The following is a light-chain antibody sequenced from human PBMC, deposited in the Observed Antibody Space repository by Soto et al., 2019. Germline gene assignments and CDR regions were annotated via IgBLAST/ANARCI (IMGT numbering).Light chain of an antibody. CDR3: QQYGSSPRT. CDR1: QFLSSY. Sequence: EVVFTQSPATLSLSPVERATLPCRASQFLSSYLAWYQQKPGQAPRLLIYGASSRATGIPDRFSGSGSGTDFTLTISRLEPEDFAVNYCQQYGSSPRTFGQGTKVDI. J-gene: IGKJ1*01. V-gene: IGKV3-20*01. CDR2: GAS.